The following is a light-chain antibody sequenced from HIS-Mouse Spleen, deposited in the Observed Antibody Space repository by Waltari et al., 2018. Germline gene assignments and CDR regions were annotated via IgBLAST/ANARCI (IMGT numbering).Light chain of an antibody. CDR1: QGISSY. V-gene: IGKV1-9*01. Sequence: DIQLTQSPSFLSASVGDRVTITCRASQGISSYLAWYQQKPGKAPKLLIYAASTLQSGVPKRFSGSGSGTEFTLTISSLQPEDFATYYCQQLNSYPPTFGQGTKVEIK. CDR3: QQLNSYPPT. J-gene: IGKJ1*01. CDR2: AAS.